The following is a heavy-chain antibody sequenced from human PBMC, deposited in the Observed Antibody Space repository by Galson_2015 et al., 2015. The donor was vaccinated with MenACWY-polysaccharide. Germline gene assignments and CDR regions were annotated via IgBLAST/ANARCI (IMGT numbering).Heavy chain of an antibody. CDR3: ASNGDQGY. CDR1: GFTVSNNY. D-gene: IGHD4-17*01. V-gene: IGHV3-53*01. CDR2: IYSGGST. Sequence: SLRLSCAASGFTVSNNYMNWFRQTPEKGLEWVSLIYSGGSTHYADSVKGRFTISRDSSKNTLYLQMNSLRAEDTAWYYCASNGDQGYWGQGTLVT. J-gene: IGHJ4*02.